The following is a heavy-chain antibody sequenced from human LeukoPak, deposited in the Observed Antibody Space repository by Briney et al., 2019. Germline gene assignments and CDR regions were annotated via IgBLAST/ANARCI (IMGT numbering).Heavy chain of an antibody. J-gene: IGHJ5*02. Sequence: KPSQTLSLTCTVSGGSISSGGYYWSWLRQHPGKGLEWIGYIYYSGSTYYNPSLKSRVTISVDTSKNQFSLKLSSVTAADTAVYYCARAPGVFRGYALGWFDPWGQGTLVTVSS. CDR1: GGSISSGGYY. D-gene: IGHD3-10*01. CDR2: IYYSGST. CDR3: ARAPGVFRGYALGWFDP. V-gene: IGHV4-31*03.